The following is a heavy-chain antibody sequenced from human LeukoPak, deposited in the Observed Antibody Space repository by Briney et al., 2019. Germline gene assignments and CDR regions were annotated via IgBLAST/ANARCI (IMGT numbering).Heavy chain of an antibody. D-gene: IGHD2-15*01. CDR2: FNLGSGGT. Sequence: ASVKVSCKTSGFTFTAFYMHWVRQAPGQGLEWMAWFNLGSGGTNYAQRFQGRVTMTRDTSISTAYMDLSSLRSDNTAVYYCVTSTGYFNTWGAFDIWGQGTMVTVSP. CDR3: VTSTGYFNTWGAFDI. V-gene: IGHV1-2*02. J-gene: IGHJ3*02. CDR1: GFTFTAFY.